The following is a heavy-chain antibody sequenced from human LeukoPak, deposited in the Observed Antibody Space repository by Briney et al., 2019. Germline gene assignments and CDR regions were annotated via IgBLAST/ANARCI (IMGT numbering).Heavy chain of an antibody. Sequence: GWSLRLSCAASGFTFSNYAMSWVRQAPGKGLEWVSGILGSGGSTHYADSVKGRFTISRDNSKNTLYLQMNSLRGEDTAVYYCAKVVVVAATNIDAFDVWGQGTMVTVSS. J-gene: IGHJ3*01. V-gene: IGHV3-23*01. CDR1: GFTFSNYA. CDR3: AKVVVVAATNIDAFDV. D-gene: IGHD2-15*01. CDR2: ILGSGGST.